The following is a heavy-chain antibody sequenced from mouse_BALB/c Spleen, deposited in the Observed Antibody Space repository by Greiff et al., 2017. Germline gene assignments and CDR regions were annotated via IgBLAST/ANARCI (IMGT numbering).Heavy chain of an antibody. CDR3: ARADGYYGNYYAMDY. V-gene: IGHV5-17*02. CDR1: GFTFSSFG. D-gene: IGHD1-1*01. CDR2: ISSGSSTI. J-gene: IGHJ4*01. Sequence: DVKLVESGGGLVQPGGSRKLSCAASGFTFSSFGMHWVRQAPEKGLEWVAYISSGSSTIYYADTVKGRFTISRDNPKNTLFLQMTSLRSEDTAMYYCARADGYYGNYYAMDYWGQGTSVTVSS.